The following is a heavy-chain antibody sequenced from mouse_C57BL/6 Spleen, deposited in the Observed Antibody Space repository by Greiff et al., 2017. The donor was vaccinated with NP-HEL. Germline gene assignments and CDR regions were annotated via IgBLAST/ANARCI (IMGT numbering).Heavy chain of an antibody. CDR3: TGVGTDAY. CDR1: GFTFSNYW. CDR2: IRLKSDNYAT. Sequence: EVHLVESGGGLVQPGGSMKLSCVASGFTFSNYWMNWVRQSPEKGLEWVAQIRLKSDNYATHYAESVKGRFTISRDDSKSSVYLQMNNLRAEDTGTYYCTGVGTDAYWGQGTLVTVSA. V-gene: IGHV6-3*01. J-gene: IGHJ3*01. D-gene: IGHD4-1*01.